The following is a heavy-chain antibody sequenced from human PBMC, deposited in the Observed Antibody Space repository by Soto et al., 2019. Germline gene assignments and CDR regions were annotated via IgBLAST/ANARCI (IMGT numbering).Heavy chain of an antibody. CDR1: GFTFSNYG. J-gene: IGHJ6*02. Sequence: QVQLVESGGGVVQPGRSLRLSCAASGFTFSNYGIHWVRQAPGKGLEWVAVISYDGSNKYYADSVKGRFTISRDNSKNTLYLQMNSLRTEDTAVYYCAKGGRSHYYGMDVWGQGTTVTVSS. V-gene: IGHV3-30*18. CDR3: AKGGRSHYYGMDV. CDR2: ISYDGSNK. D-gene: IGHD3-16*01.